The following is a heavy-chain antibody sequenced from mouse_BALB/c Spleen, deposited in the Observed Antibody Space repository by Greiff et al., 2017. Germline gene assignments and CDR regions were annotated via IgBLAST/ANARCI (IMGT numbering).Heavy chain of an antibody. D-gene: IGHD1-1*01. CDR3: ARQDYYYGFDY. Sequence: EVQLVESGGGLVKPGGSLKLSCAASGFAFSSYDMSWVRQTPEKRLEWVAYISSGGGSTYYPDTVKGRFTISRDNAKNTLYLQMSSLKSEDTAMYYCARQDYYYGFDYWGQGTTLTVSS. J-gene: IGHJ2*01. V-gene: IGHV5-12-1*01. CDR2: ISSGGGST. CDR1: GFAFSSYD.